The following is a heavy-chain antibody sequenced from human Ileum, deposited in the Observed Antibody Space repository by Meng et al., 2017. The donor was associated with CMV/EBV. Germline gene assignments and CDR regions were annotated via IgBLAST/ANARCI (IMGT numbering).Heavy chain of an antibody. J-gene: IGHJ5*02. D-gene: IGHD3-3*01. Sequence: ASVKVSCKASGYTFTGYYMHWVRQAPGQGLEWMGLINPNSGGTNYAQKFQGRVTMTRDTSISTAYMELSRLRSDDTAVYYCARDHGRRITIFGVVNKWFDPWGQGTLVTVSS. CDR1: GYTFTGYY. CDR3: ARDHGRRITIFGVVNKWFDP. CDR2: INPNSGGT. V-gene: IGHV1-2*02.